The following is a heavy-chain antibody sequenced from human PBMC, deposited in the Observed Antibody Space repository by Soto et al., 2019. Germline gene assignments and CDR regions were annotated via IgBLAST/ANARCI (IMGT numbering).Heavy chain of an antibody. CDR2: IRNNGRSK. Sequence: QVQLVESGGGVVQPGRSLRLSCAASRFTFSSYAMHWVRQAPGKGLEWVAFIRNNGRSKDYEDSVKGRFTISRDNSKNTLYLEMDIMRVEDTAVYYCVRDQGAPTYYFDYWGQGTLVTVSS. CDR1: RFTFSSYA. CDR3: VRDQGAPTYYFDY. V-gene: IGHV3-33*01. J-gene: IGHJ4*02.